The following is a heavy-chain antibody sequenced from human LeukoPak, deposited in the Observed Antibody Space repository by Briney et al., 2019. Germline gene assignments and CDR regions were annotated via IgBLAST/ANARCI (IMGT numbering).Heavy chain of an antibody. V-gene: IGHV1-2*02. CDR1: GYTFTGYY. Sequence: ASVKVSCKASGYTFTGYYMHWVRQAPGQGLEWMGWINPNSGGTNYAQKFQGRVTMTRDTSISTAYMELSRLRSDDTAVYYCARDHYKSPRVPDYWGQGTLVTVSS. J-gene: IGHJ4*02. CDR2: INPNSGGT. D-gene: IGHD4-11*01. CDR3: ARDHYKSPRVPDY.